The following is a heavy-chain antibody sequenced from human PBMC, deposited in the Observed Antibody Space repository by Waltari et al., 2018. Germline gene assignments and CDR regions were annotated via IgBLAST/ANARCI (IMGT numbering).Heavy chain of an antibody. Sequence: QVQLQESGPGLVKPSGTLSLTCTGSGGSISNYYWSWIRQPAGKGLEWIGHIYTDGDTKYNPSLKSRVTMSVDTSKNQFSLKLSSVTAADTALYYCARERTSDYSFDYWGRGTLVTVSS. J-gene: IGHJ4*02. V-gene: IGHV4-4*07. CDR1: GGSISNYY. CDR2: IYTDGDT. D-gene: IGHD4-17*01. CDR3: ARERTSDYSFDY.